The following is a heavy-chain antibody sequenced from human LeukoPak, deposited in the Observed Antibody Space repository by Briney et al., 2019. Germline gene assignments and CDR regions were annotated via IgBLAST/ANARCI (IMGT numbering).Heavy chain of an antibody. CDR3: ARVGTYGSGSYLSWLDY. J-gene: IGHJ4*02. Sequence: PSETLSLTCTVSGGSISSYYWSWIRQPPGKGLEWIGYIYYSGSTNYNPSLKSRVTISVDTSKNQFSLKLSSVTAADTAVYYCARVGTYGSGSYLSWLDYWRQGTLVTVSS. D-gene: IGHD3-10*01. CDR2: IYYSGST. CDR1: GGSISSYY. V-gene: IGHV4-59*01.